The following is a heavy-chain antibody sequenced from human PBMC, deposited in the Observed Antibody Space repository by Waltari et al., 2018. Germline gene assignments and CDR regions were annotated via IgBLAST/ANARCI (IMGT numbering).Heavy chain of an antibody. CDR3: ARPPGGVGRFDV. Sequence: QVQLQESGPGLVKPSETLSLTCAVSGGSISSNYWSWLRQSPGKGLEWIGYIYGGSGSTNYNPSLKSRVTISTDTSKNQFSLKLSSVTAADTAVYYCARPPGGVGRFDVWGPGVLVTVSS. D-gene: IGHD1-26*01. CDR1: GGSISSNY. V-gene: IGHV4-59*12. J-gene: IGHJ5*02. CDR2: IYGGSGST.